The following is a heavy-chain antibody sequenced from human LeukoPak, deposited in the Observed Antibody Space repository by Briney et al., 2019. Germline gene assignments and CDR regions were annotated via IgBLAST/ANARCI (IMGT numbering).Heavy chain of an antibody. CDR1: GFTFSSYW. V-gene: IGHV3-7*01. J-gene: IGHJ6*02. D-gene: IGHD2-2*01. Sequence: PGGSLRLSCAASGFTFSSYWMSWVRQAPGKGLEWVANIKQDGSENYYVDSVKGRFTIYRDNAKNSLYMQMNSLRAEDTAVYYCARVDIVVVPAAMGHYYYGMDVWGQGTTVTVSS. CDR2: IKQDGSEN. CDR3: ARVDIVVVPAAMGHYYYGMDV.